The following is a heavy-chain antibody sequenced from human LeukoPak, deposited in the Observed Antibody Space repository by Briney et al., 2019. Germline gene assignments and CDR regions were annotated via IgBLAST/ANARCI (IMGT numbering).Heavy chain of an antibody. V-gene: IGHV4-38-2*01. CDR3: ARHPDLRWPRSFDY. Sequence: SETLSLTCAASDYSISSGYYWGWIRQPPGKGQEWIGSVYQSGSTYYSPSLKSRVTISVDTSNNQFSLKLTSVTAADTAIYYCARHPDLRWPRSFDYWGQGTLVSVSS. CDR1: DYSISSGYY. J-gene: IGHJ4*02. D-gene: IGHD2-21*01. CDR2: VYQSGST.